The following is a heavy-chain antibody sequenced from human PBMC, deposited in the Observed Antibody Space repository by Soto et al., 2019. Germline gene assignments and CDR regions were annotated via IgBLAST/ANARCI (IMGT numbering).Heavy chain of an antibody. V-gene: IGHV4-4*02. D-gene: IGHD6-19*01. Sequence: QVQLQESGPGLVKPSGTLSLTCAVSGDSISSPKWWTWLRQPPGKGLEWIGDLLHGGTTNYNPSLKSRVTLSVDTSQNQFSLNLTSVTAADTAIYYCAYSTGWYRRDVWGQGTSVTVSS. CDR1: GDSISSPKW. J-gene: IGHJ3*01. CDR2: LLHGGTT. CDR3: AYSTGWYRRDV.